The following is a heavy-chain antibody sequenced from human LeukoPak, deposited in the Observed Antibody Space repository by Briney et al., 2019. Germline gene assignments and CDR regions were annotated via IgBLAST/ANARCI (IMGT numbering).Heavy chain of an antibody. CDR3: ARDSGERGSGSYLIAY. CDR2: INPSGGST. J-gene: IGHJ4*02. V-gene: IGHV1-46*01. Sequence: ASVKVSCKASGYTFTTYYMHWVRQAPGQGLEWMGIINPSGGSTSYAQKFQGRVTMTRDMSTSTVYMELSSLRSEDTAVYYCARDSGERGSGSYLIAYWGQGTLVTVSS. D-gene: IGHD3-10*01. CDR1: GYTFTTYY.